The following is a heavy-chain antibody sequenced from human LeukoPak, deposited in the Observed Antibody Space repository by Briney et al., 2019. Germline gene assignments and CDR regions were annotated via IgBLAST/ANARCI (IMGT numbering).Heavy chain of an antibody. CDR3: AKDYYDSSGYLGHFDY. J-gene: IGHJ4*02. Sequence: GGSLRLSCAASGFTFSSYGMHWVRQAPGKGLEWVAVISYDGSNKYYADSVKGRFTISRDNSKNTLYLQMNSLRAEDTAVYYCAKDYYDSSGYLGHFDYWGQGTLVAVSS. V-gene: IGHV3-30*18. CDR1: GFTFSSYG. D-gene: IGHD3-22*01. CDR2: ISYDGSNK.